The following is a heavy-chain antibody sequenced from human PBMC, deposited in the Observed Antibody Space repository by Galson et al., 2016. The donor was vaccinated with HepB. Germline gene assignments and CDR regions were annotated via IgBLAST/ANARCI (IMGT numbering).Heavy chain of an antibody. V-gene: IGHV3-23*01. D-gene: IGHD2-15*01. CDR2: ISGSGSST. CDR3: AKDSRIWGRGSSYFDY. CDR1: GFTFSSYA. J-gene: IGHJ4*02. Sequence: SLRLSCAASGFTFSSYATSWVRQAPRKGLEWVSSISGSGSSTFYADSVKGRFTISRDNSKTTLFLQMNSLRDEDTAVYYCAKDSRIWGRGSSYFDYWGQGTLVTVSS.